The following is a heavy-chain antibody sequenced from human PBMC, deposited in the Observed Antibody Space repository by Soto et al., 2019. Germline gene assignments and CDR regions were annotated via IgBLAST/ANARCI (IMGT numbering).Heavy chain of an antibody. Sequence: PSETLSLTCTVSGGSISGYYWSWIRQPPGKGLEWIGYIYYSGSTNYNPSLKSRVTISVDTSKNQFSLKLSSVTAADTAVYYCAREKITMEANWFDPWGQGTLVTV. CDR1: GGSISGYY. V-gene: IGHV4-59*08. D-gene: IGHD3-10*01. J-gene: IGHJ5*02. CDR2: IYYSGST. CDR3: AREKITMEANWFDP.